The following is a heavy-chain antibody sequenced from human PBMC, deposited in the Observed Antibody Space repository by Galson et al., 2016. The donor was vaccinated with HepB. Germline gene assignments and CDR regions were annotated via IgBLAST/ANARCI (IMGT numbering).Heavy chain of an antibody. CDR3: ARDAQGDP. V-gene: IGHV4-28*03. CDR2: RT. Sequence: RTFYNPSLKSRVTMSIDASKNQFFLNLKSMTAADTAFYYCARDAQGDPWGQGTLVTVSS. J-gene: IGHJ5*02.